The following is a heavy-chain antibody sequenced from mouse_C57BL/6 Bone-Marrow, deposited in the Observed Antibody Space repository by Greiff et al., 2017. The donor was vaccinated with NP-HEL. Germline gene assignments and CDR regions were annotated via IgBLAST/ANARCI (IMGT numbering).Heavy chain of an antibody. CDR3: ARHEGFAY. V-gene: IGHV1-50*01. CDR1: GYTFTSYW. Sequence: HVQLQQPGAELVKPGASVKLSCKASGYTFTSYWMQWVKQRPGQGLEWIGEIDPSDSYTNYNQKFKGKATLTVDTSSSTAYMQLSSLTSEDSAVYYCARHEGFAYWGQGTLVTVSA. CDR2: IDPSDSYT. J-gene: IGHJ3*01.